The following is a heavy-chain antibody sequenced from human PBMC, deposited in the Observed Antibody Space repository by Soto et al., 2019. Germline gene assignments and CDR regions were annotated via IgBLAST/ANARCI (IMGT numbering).Heavy chain of an antibody. Sequence: QVQLVESGGGVVQPGRSLRLSCTASEFTFSSYGMHWVRQAPGKGLEWVALIWYDGSNKYYADSVKGRFTISRDNSQNXXYLQMNSLRAEDTAVYYCARDRGVNHYGSGNLFDYWGQGTLVTVSS. CDR1: EFTFSSYG. J-gene: IGHJ4*02. D-gene: IGHD3-10*01. V-gene: IGHV3-33*01. CDR2: IWYDGSNK. CDR3: ARDRGVNHYGSGNLFDY.